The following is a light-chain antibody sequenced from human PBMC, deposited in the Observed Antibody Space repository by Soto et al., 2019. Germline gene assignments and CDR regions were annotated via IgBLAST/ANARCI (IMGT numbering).Light chain of an antibody. CDR2: GAS. V-gene: IGKV3-20*01. CDR3: QQCNSWPQWT. J-gene: IGKJ1*01. CDR1: QSVSSSY. Sequence: EIVLTQSPGTLSLSPGERATLSCRASQSVSSSYLAWYQQKPGQAPRLLIYGASSRATGIPDRFSGSGSGTDFTLTISSLEPEDFAVYYCQQCNSWPQWTFGQGTKVDIK.